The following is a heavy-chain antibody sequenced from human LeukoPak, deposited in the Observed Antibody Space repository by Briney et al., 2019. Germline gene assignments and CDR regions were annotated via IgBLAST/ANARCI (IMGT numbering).Heavy chain of an antibody. D-gene: IGHD2/OR15-2a*01. J-gene: IGHJ4*02. CDR1: GGSISSYY. CDR2: INSRSNYI. Sequence: ETLSLTCTVSGGSISSYYWSWVRQAPGKGLEWVSSINSRSNYIFYADSVKGRFTVSRDNAKNSLYLQMNSLRAEDTAVYFCARVASFRFYFDYWGQGALVTVPS. CDR3: ARVASFRFYFDY. V-gene: IGHV3-21*04.